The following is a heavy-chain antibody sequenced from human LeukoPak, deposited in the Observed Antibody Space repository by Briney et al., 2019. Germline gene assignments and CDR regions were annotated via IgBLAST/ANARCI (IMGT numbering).Heavy chain of an antibody. CDR2: IIPIFGTA. Sequence: ASVKVSCKASGGTFSSYAISWVRQAPGQGLEWMGGIIPIFGTANYAQKFQGRVTITADESTSTAYMELSSLRSEDTAVYYCAKYYYDSSGYSYFDYWVQGTLVTVSS. CDR3: AKYYYDSSGYSYFDY. CDR1: GGTFSSYA. J-gene: IGHJ4*02. D-gene: IGHD3-22*01. V-gene: IGHV1-69*13.